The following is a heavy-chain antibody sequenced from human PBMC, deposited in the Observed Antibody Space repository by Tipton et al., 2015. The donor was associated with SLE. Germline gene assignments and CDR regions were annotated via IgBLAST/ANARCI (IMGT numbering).Heavy chain of an antibody. V-gene: IGHV3-30*18. CDR3: AKGGNWGREHYMDV. CDR2: IWYDGSNK. Sequence: SLRLSCAASGFTFSSYGMHWVRQAPGKGLEWVAVIWYDGSNKYYADSVKGRFTISRDNSKNTLYLQMNSLRAEDTAMYYCAKGGNWGREHYMDVWGKGTTVTVSS. D-gene: IGHD7-27*01. CDR1: GFTFSSYG. J-gene: IGHJ6*03.